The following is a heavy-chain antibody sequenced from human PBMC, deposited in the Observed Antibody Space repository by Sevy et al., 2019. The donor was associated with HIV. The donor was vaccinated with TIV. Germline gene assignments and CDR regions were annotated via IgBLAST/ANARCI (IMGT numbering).Heavy chain of an antibody. J-gene: IGHJ4*02. CDR1: GFTFSANW. CDR3: AHETFGRFES. D-gene: IGHD3-16*01. Sequence: SGFLRLSCAASGFTFSANWMNWVRQAPGKGLEWVANIKGDGSDKHYVDSVEGRFTISRDNAKNLLYLQMNSLRVEDTAVYYCAHETFGRFESWGQGTLVFVSS. V-gene: IGHV3-7*01. CDR2: IKGDGSDK.